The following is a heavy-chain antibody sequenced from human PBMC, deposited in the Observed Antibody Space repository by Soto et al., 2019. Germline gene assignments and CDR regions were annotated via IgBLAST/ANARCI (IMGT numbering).Heavy chain of an antibody. V-gene: IGHV4-34*01. CDR3: ARVRSAVKQWLVPKPTHLDY. J-gene: IGHJ4*02. Sequence: SETLSLTCAVYGGSFSGYYWSWIRQPPGKGLEWIGEINHSGSTNYNPSLKSRVTISVDTSKNQFSLKLSSVTAADTAVYYCARVRSAVKQWLVPKPTHLDYWGQGTLVTVSS. CDR2: INHSGST. CDR1: GGSFSGYY. D-gene: IGHD6-19*01.